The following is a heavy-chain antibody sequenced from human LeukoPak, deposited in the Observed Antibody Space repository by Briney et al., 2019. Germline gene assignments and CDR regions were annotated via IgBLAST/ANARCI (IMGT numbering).Heavy chain of an antibody. CDR3: ATSTVTTTTFDY. CDR2: IYPGDSDA. V-gene: IGHV5-51*01. CDR1: GYSFTSYW. J-gene: IGHJ4*02. Sequence: GESLKISCKGSGYSFTSYWIGWVRQMPGKGLEWMGIIYPGDSDARYSPSFQGQVTISADKSISTAYLQWSSLKASDTALYFCATSTVTTTTFDYWGQGALVTVSS. D-gene: IGHD4-17*01.